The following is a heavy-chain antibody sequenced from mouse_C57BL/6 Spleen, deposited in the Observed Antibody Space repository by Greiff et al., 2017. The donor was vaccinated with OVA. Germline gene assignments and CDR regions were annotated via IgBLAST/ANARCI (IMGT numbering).Heavy chain of an antibody. CDR2: INPSSGYT. CDR1: GYTFTSYW. CDR3: ARSEGYFDV. V-gene: IGHV1-7*01. J-gene: IGHJ1*03. Sequence: QVQLQQSGAELAKPGASVKLSCKASGYTFTSYWMHWVKQRPGQGLEWIGYINPSSGYTKYNQKFKDKATLTADKSYSTAYMQLSSLTYEDSAVYYCARSEGYFDVWGTGTTVTVSS.